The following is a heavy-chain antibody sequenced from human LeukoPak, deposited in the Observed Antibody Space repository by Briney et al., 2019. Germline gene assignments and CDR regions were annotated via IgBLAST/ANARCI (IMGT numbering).Heavy chain of an antibody. CDR2: ISGSGSST. V-gene: IGHV3-23*01. CDR1: GFNFSSYG. CDR3: AKMRDYDSNNYFDY. J-gene: IGHJ4*02. D-gene: IGHD3-22*01. Sequence: GGSLGLSCAASGFNFSSYGMSWVRQAPGKGLEWVSSISGSGSSTYYADPVKGRFTISRDNSKNTLYLQMNSLRAEDTAVYYCAKMRDYDSNNYFDYWGQGTLVTVSS.